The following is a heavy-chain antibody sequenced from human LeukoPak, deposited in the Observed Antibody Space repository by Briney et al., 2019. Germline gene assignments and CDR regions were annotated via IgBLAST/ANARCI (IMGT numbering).Heavy chain of an antibody. CDR1: GDSISSGSYY. Sequence: SETLSLTCTVSGDSISSGSYYWSWIRQPAGKGLEWIGRIYGRGGSNYNPSLKSRVTISIDKSKNQFSLKMNSVTAPDTAVYYCAREWLLDDFWSGYFDYWGQGTLVTVSS. J-gene: IGHJ4*02. CDR3: AREWLLDDFWSGYFDY. D-gene: IGHD3-3*01. CDR2: IYGRGGS. V-gene: IGHV4-61*02.